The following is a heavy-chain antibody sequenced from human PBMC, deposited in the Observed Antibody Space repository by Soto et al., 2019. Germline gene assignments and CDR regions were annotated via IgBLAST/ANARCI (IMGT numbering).Heavy chain of an antibody. V-gene: IGHV3-53*01. J-gene: IGHJ4*02. Sequence: PGGSLRLSCAASGFTVSNNYMTWVRQAPGKGLEWVSVMYSGGTATSYADSVKGRFTVSRDNSKNTVSLQLDSLKAADTAVYYCARVAGVVYCGGDCYHFDYWGQGTLVTVSS. D-gene: IGHD2-21*02. CDR3: ARVAGVVYCGGDCYHFDY. CDR1: GFTVSNNY. CDR2: MYSGGTAT.